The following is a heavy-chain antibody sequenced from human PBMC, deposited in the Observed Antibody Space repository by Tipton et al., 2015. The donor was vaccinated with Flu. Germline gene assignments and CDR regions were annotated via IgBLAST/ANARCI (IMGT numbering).Heavy chain of an antibody. CDR3: AREYGGYTYWYFDL. D-gene: IGHD2-15*01. V-gene: IGHV3-7*01. CDR1: GFTFSTYW. Sequence: SLRLSCAASGFTFSTYWMSWVRQAPGKGLEWVASIKQDGSEKYYVDSVKGRFTVSRDNAKDSLYLQMHSLRPEDTAVYYCAREYGGYTYWYFDLWGRGTLVTVSS. CDR2: IKQDGSEK. J-gene: IGHJ2*01.